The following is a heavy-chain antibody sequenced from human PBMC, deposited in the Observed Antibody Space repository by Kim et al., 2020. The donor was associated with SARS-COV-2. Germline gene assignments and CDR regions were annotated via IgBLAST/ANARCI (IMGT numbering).Heavy chain of an antibody. D-gene: IGHD6-19*01. J-gene: IGHJ4*02. V-gene: IGHV4-39*01. CDR3: AKIAVARGPFDY. CDR1: GGSISSSSYY. CDR2: IYYSGST. Sequence: SETLSLTCTVSGGSISSSSYYWGWIRQPPGKGLEWIGSIYYSGSTYYNPSLKSRVTISVDTSKNQFSLKLSSVTAADTAVYYCAKIAVARGPFDYWGQGTLVTVSS.